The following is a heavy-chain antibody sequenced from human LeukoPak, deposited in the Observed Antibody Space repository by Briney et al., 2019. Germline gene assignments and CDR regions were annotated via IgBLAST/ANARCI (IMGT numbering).Heavy chain of an antibody. J-gene: IGHJ5*02. CDR3: ARQYSSSWYVVWFDP. Sequence: ASVKVSCKASGYTFTSYGISWVRQAPGQGLEWMGWISAYNGNTNYAQKLQGRVAMTTDTSTSTAYMELRSLRSDDTAVYYCARQYSSSWYVVWFDPWGQGTLVTVSS. CDR1: GYTFTSYG. CDR2: ISAYNGNT. D-gene: IGHD6-13*01. V-gene: IGHV1-18*01.